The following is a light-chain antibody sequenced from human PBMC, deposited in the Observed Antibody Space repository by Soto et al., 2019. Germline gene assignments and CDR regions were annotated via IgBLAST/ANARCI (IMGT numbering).Light chain of an antibody. CDR2: GAP. CDR3: QQYGSSGT. J-gene: IGKJ1*01. V-gene: IGKV3-20*01. CDR1: QSVSSSY. Sequence: EIVLTQSPGTLSLSPGEGATLSCRASQSVSSSYIAWYQQRPGQTPSLLIYGAPTRATGIPDRFSGSGSGTHFTLTISRLEPEDFAVYYCQQYGSSGTFGQGTKVDIK.